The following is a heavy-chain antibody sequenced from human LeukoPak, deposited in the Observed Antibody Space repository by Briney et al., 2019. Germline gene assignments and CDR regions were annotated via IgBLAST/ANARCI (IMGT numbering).Heavy chain of an antibody. V-gene: IGHV4-59*01. CDR1: GGSISSYY. Sequence: PSETLSLTCTVSGGSISSYYWSWIRQPPGKGLEWIGYIYYSGSTNYNPSLKSRVTISVDTSKNQFSLKLSSVTAADTAVYYCARDKGYYDSSGNFDYWGQGTLVTVSS. CDR3: ARDKGYYDSSGNFDY. D-gene: IGHD3-22*01. CDR2: IYYSGST. J-gene: IGHJ4*02.